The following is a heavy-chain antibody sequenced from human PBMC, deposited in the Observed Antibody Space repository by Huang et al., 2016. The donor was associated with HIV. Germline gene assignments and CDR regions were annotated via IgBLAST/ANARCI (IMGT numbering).Heavy chain of an antibody. CDR2: ISTNNGDT. CDR3: GGSSGYWSFDY. CDR1: DYTFTSYG. D-gene: IGHD3-22*01. V-gene: IGHV1-18*04. J-gene: IGHJ4*02. Sequence: QVQLVQSGGEVKKPGASVKVSCKASDYTFTSYGISGVRQAPGQGLEWMGWISTNNGDTNYAQKCQGRVTMTTDTSTSTAYMELRSLRSDDTAVYYCGGSSGYWSFDYWGQGTLVTVSS.